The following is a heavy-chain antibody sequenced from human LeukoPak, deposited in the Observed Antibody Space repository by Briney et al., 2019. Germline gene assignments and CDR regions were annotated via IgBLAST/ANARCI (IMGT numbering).Heavy chain of an antibody. J-gene: IGHJ3*02. CDR1: GFTFSSYA. CDR2: ISYDGGNK. V-gene: IGHV3-30*04. Sequence: GGSLRLSCAASGFTFSSYAMHWVRQAPGKGLEWVAVISYDGGNKYYADSVKGRFTISRDNAENSLYLQMNSLRVEDTALYYCVREYCSGGSCSDAFDIWGQGTMVAVSS. D-gene: IGHD2-15*01. CDR3: VREYCSGGSCSDAFDI.